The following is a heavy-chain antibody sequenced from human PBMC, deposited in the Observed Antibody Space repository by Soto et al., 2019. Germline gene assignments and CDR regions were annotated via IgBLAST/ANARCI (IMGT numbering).Heavy chain of an antibody. CDR3: ARDSLVSSGWYDGWAFDI. CDR1: GGSISSGGYY. CDR2: IYYSGST. D-gene: IGHD6-19*01. Sequence: QVQLQESGPGLVKPSQTLSLTCTVSGGSISSGGYYWSGIRQHPGKGLEWIGYIYYSGSTYYNPSLNSRVTISVDTSKNLFSLKLSSVTAADTAVYYCARDSLVSSGWYDGWAFDIWGQGTMVTVSS. J-gene: IGHJ3*02. V-gene: IGHV4-31*03.